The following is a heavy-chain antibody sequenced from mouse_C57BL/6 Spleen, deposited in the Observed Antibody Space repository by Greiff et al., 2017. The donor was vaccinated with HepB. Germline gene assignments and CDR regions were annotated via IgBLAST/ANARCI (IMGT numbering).Heavy chain of an antibody. CDR3: AREGGTRYFDV. V-gene: IGHV1-64*01. J-gene: IGHJ1*03. Sequence: VQLQQPGAELLKPGASVKLSCKASGYTFTSYWMHWVKQRPGQGLEWIGMIHPNSGSTNYNEKFKSKATLTVDKSSSTAYMQLSSLTSEDSAVYYCAREGGTRYFDVWGTGTTVTVSS. CDR1: GYTFTSYW. CDR2: IHPNSGST. D-gene: IGHD4-1*01.